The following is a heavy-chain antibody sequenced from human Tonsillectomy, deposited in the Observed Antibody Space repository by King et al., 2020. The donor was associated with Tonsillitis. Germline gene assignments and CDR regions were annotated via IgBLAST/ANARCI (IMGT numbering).Heavy chain of an antibody. Sequence: VQLVESGAEVKKPGASVKVSCKASGYTFTSYYMHWVRQAPGQGLEWMGIINPSGGSTSYAQKFQGRITMTRDTSTSTVYMGLSSLRSEDTAVYYCARDGQLANYFDYWGQGTLVTVSS. CDR3: ARDGQLANYFDY. J-gene: IGHJ4*02. CDR1: GYTFTSYY. V-gene: IGHV1-46*01. CDR2: INPSGGST. D-gene: IGHD1-1*01.